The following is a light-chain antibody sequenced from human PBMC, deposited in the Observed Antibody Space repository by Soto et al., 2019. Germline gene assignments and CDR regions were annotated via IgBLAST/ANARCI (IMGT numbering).Light chain of an antibody. J-gene: IGLJ1*01. CDR1: SSDVGGYDY. CDR2: DVN. V-gene: IGLV2-14*01. Sequence: QSALTQPASVSGSPGQSITISCTGTSSDVGGYDYVSWYQQHPGKAPKLMIYDVNNRPSGVSNRFSGSKSGTTASLTISGLQAEDEADYYCSSYTSINTRVFGTGTKVTVL. CDR3: SSYTSINTRV.